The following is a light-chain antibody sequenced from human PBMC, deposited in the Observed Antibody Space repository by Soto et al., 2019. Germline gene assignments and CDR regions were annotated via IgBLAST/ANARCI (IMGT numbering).Light chain of an antibody. J-gene: IGKJ2*02. CDR2: KAS. Sequence: DIQMTQSPSTLSASVGDRVTITCRASQSINSWLAWYQQKPGKAPKLLIYKASNLEGGVPSRFSGSASGTEFTLTISSLQPDDFATYYCQQYNDYSGTFGQGTKLEIK. CDR3: QQYNDYSGT. V-gene: IGKV1-5*03. CDR1: QSINSW.